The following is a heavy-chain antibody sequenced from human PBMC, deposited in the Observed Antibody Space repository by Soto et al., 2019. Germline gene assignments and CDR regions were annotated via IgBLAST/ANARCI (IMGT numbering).Heavy chain of an antibody. D-gene: IGHD6-6*01. CDR3: AHREYSSSSFDY. CDR1: GFPLSTSGVG. J-gene: IGHJ4*02. Sequence: PTLVNPTQTLTLTCTFSGFPLSTSGVGVGWIRQPPGRALEWLALIYWNDDKRYSPSLKSRLTITQDPSKNQVLLTMTNMDPVHPPTYYCAHREYSSSSFDYWGQGTLVTVSS. V-gene: IGHV2-5*01. CDR2: IYWNDDK.